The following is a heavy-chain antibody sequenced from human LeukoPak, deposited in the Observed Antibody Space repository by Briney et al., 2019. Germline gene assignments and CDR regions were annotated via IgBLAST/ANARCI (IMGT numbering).Heavy chain of an antibody. CDR3: ATLNGPLFEY. CDR2: IHQHGNEK. V-gene: IGHV3-7*01. J-gene: IGHJ4*02. CDR1: GFTFSNYW. Sequence: GGSLRLSCAASGFTFSNYWMSWVRQAPGKGLEWVASIHQHGNEKYFVDSERGRFTISRDNAKNSLYLQMSSLRAEDTAVYYCATLNGPLFEYWGQGTLVTVSS. D-gene: IGHD2-8*01.